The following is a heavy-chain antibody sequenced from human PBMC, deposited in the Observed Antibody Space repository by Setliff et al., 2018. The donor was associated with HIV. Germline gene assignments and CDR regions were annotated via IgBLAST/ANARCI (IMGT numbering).Heavy chain of an antibody. D-gene: IGHD3-3*01. Sequence: SETLSLTCTVSGGSISSGSYYWSWIRQPAGKGLEWIGHIYTSGSTNYNPSLKSRVTISVDTSKNQFSLELTSVTAADTAVYYCAREAPSEPTRYYNFWSGYPDWFDPWGQGTLDTVSS. J-gene: IGHJ5*02. V-gene: IGHV4-61*09. CDR2: IYTSGST. CDR1: GGSISSGSYY. CDR3: AREAPSEPTRYYNFWSGYPDWFDP.